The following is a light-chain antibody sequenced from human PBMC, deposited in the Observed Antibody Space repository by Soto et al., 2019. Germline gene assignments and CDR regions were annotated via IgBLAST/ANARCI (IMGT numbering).Light chain of an antibody. Sequence: IQLTQSPSSLSASVGDRVTIVCRASESISDYLNSYQLKSGEAPKVLIYSASTLRGGVPSRFSGTGSGTEFTLTISSLQPEDVATYYCQQTFSHLLSFGGGTTVEIK. CDR3: QQTFSHLLS. CDR1: ESISDY. J-gene: IGKJ4*01. V-gene: IGKV1-39*01. CDR2: SAS.